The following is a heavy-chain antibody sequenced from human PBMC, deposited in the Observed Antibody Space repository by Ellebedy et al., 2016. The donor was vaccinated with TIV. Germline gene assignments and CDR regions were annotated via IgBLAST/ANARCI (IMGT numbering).Heavy chain of an antibody. J-gene: IGHJ4*02. Sequence: GESLKISCAASGFAFSYDWMSWVRQAPGKGLEWVSGITTRENTYYADSVKGRFSISRDNSKNTIHLEMNSLRVEDTAVYYCAKTAQFDYWGQGVLVAVSS. V-gene: IGHV3-23*01. CDR1: GFAFSYDW. CDR2: ITTRENT. CDR3: AKTAQFDY.